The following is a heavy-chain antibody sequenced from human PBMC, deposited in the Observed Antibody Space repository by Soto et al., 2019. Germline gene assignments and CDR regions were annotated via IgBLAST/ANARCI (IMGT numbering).Heavy chain of an antibody. J-gene: IGHJ6*03. CDR3: ARQQLVRGYYYYMDV. V-gene: IGHV4-59*08. CDR2: IYYSGST. CDR1: GCSISSYY. Sequence: SETLSLTCTFSGCSISSYYWSWIRQPPGKGLEWIGYIYYSGSTNYNPSLKSRVTISVDTSKNQFSLKLSSVTAADTAVYYCARQQLVRGYYYYMDVWGKGTTVTVSS. D-gene: IGHD6-6*01.